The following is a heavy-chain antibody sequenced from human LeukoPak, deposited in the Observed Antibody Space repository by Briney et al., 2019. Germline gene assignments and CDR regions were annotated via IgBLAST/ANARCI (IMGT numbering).Heavy chain of an antibody. Sequence: SETLSLTCTVSGGYIGSYYWSWIRQPAGRGLEWIGRIYTSGSTNYNPSLKSRVTISVDTSKNQFSLKLSSVTAADTAVYYCAREVRGVIIPTYYFDYWGQGTLVTVSS. J-gene: IGHJ4*02. CDR2: IYTSGST. CDR3: AREVRGVIIPTYYFDY. CDR1: GGYIGSYY. V-gene: IGHV4-4*07. D-gene: IGHD3-10*01.